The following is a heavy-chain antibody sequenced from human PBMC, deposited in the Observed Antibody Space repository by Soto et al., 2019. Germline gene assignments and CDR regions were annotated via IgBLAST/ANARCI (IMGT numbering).Heavy chain of an antibody. D-gene: IGHD2-15*01. CDR2: ISAYNGNT. J-gene: IGHJ5*02. V-gene: IGHV1-18*01. CDR1: GYTFTNYG. Sequence: QVQLVQSGAEVKKPGASVKVSCKASGYTFTNYGISWVRQAPGQWLEWMGWISAYNGNTKYAQKLQGRVTMTTDTSTSTAYMELRHLRSDDTAVYYCARARRDQLLLNNWFDPWGQGTLVTVSS. CDR3: ARARRDQLLLNNWFDP.